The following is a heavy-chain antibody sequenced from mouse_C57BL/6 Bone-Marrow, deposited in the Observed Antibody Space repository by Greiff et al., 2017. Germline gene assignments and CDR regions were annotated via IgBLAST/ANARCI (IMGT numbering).Heavy chain of an antibody. CDR1: GYSITSGYY. CDR3: ARDYYGYDGYFDY. D-gene: IGHD2-2*01. Sequence: EVQLVESGPGLVKPSQSLSLTCSVTGYSITSGYYWNWIRQFPGNKLEWMGYISYDGSNNYNPSLKNRISITRDTSKNQFFLKLNSVTTEDTATXYCARDYYGYDGYFDYWGQGTTLTVSS. V-gene: IGHV3-6*01. CDR2: ISYDGSN. J-gene: IGHJ2*01.